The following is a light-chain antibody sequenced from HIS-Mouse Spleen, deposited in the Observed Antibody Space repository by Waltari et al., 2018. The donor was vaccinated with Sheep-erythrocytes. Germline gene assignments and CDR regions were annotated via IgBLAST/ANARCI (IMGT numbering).Light chain of an antibody. J-gene: IGLJ2*01. Sequence: SYELTQPPPVSVSPGQTARLTCSGAKLGVKYACRYQQKTGQSPVLGISQDSKRPPGIPERFAGSKSGSTATLTIGRTQAMDEADYYCQAWDGSTEVFGGGTKLTVL. CDR3: QAWDGSTEV. CDR1: KLGVKY. V-gene: IGLV3-1*01. CDR2: QDS.